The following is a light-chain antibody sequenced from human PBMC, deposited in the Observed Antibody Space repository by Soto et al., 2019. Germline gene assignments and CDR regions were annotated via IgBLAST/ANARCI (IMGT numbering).Light chain of an antibody. Sequence: QSALTQPASVSGSPGQSITISCTGTSSDVGGYNYVSWYQQHPGKAPKLMIYDVSNRPSGVPDRFSGSKSGNTASLTISGLQAEDEADYYCCSYAGSYTDVFGTGTKLTVL. CDR3: CSYAGSYTDV. J-gene: IGLJ1*01. CDR1: SSDVGGYNY. CDR2: DVS. V-gene: IGLV2-11*02.